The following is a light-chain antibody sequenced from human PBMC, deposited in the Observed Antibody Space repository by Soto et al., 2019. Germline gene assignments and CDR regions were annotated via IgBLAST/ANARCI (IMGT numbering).Light chain of an antibody. CDR1: QSIDTY. CDR2: VAS. J-gene: IGKJ1*01. CDR3: QHNQDIPPT. V-gene: IGKV1-39*01. Sequence: DIQMTQSPSSLSASVGDRVTVTCRASQSIDTYLNWYQQRPGQAPKLLIYVASTLQSGVPSRFSGSVSGTHFTLTISILQHEDFATYYCQHNQDIPPTFGQGTRVERK.